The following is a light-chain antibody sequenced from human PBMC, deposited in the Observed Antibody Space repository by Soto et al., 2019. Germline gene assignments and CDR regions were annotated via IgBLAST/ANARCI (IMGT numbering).Light chain of an antibody. CDR3: QQRSHWVT. J-gene: IGKJ4*01. V-gene: IGKV3-11*01. CDR2: DAY. Sequence: EIVMTQSPATPSLSPGESATLSCRASQSISNYLAWYQQKPGQAPRLLIYDAYNRATGIPARFSGSGSGTDFTLTISSLEPADSAVYYCQQRSHWVTFGGGTKVEIK. CDR1: QSISNY.